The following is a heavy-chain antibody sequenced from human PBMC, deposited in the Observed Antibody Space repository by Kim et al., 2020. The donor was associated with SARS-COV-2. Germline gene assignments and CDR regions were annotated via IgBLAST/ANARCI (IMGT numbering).Heavy chain of an antibody. V-gene: IGHV1-18*01. D-gene: IGHD3-10*01. J-gene: IGHJ4*02. CDR2: NGNT. CDR3: AREGDFDY. Sequence: NGNTNYAQKLQGRVTMTTDTSTSTAYMELRSLRSDDTAVYYCAREGDFDYWGQGTLVTVSS.